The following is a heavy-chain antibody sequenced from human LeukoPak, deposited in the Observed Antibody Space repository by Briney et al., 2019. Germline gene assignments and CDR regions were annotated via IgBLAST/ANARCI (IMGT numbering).Heavy chain of an antibody. CDR3: TRHLPGVVGVYYYYYMDV. D-gene: IGHD3-3*01. CDR1: GFTFSGSA. CDR2: IRSKANSYAT. Sequence: GGSLRLSCAASGFTFSGSAMHWVRQASGKGLEWVGRIRSKANSYATAYAASVKGRFTISRDDSKNTAYLQVNSLKTEDTAVYYCTRHLPGVVGVYYYYYMDVWGKGTTVTVSS. J-gene: IGHJ6*03. V-gene: IGHV3-73*01.